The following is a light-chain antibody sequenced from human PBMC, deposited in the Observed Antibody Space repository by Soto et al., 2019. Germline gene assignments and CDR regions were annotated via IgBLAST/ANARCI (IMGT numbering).Light chain of an antibody. CDR2: GAS. V-gene: IGKV3-20*01. J-gene: IGKJ1*01. CDR1: QRVSSSY. Sequence: EIVLTQSPGTLSLSPWERATLSCRASQRVSSSYLAWYQQKPGQAPRLLIYGASSRATGIPDRFSGSGSGTDFTLTISRLEPEDFEVYYCQQYGSSWTFGQGTKVEI. CDR3: QQYGSSWT.